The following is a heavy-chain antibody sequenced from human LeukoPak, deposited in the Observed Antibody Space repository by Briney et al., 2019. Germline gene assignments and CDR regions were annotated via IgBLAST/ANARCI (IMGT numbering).Heavy chain of an antibody. CDR2: ISGSGGSA. J-gene: IGHJ4*02. V-gene: IGHV3-23*01. CDR1: GVTCSSYA. D-gene: IGHD3-3*01. CDR3: AKASNDFWSGYFRYFDF. Sequence: GGALRLSCAAAGVTCSSYATNWVGQALGKGREWVSGISGSGGSAYYADSVKGRFTISRDNSKNTLYLQMNSLRAEDTAVYYCAKASNDFWSGYFRYFDFWGQGTLVTVSS.